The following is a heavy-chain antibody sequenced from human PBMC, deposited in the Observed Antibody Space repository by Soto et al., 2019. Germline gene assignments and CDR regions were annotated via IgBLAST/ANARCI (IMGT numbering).Heavy chain of an antibody. V-gene: IGHV4-39*01. CDR1: GGSISSSSYY. J-gene: IGHJ4*02. Sequence: QLQLQESGPGLVKPSETLSLTCTVSGGSISSSSYYWGWIRQPPGKGLEWIGSIYYSGSTYYNPSLKSRVTRSVDTSKNQFSLKLSSVTAADTAVYYCARALYYDFWSGYSNFDYWGQGTLVTVSS. D-gene: IGHD3-3*01. CDR3: ARALYYDFWSGYSNFDY. CDR2: IYYSGST.